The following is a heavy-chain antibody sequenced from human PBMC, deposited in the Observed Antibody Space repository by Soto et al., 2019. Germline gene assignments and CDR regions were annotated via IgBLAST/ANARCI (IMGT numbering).Heavy chain of an antibody. J-gene: IGHJ6*03. Sequence: ASVKVSCKASGYTFTSSDINWVRQATGQGLEWMGWMNPNSGNTGYAQKFQGRVTMTRNTSISTAYMELSSLRSEDTAVYYCARAGFSGSYAHTYYYYYYMDVWGKGTTVTVSS. CDR2: MNPNSGNT. V-gene: IGHV1-8*01. CDR1: GYTFTSSD. D-gene: IGHD3-16*01. CDR3: ARAGFSGSYAHTYYYYYYMDV.